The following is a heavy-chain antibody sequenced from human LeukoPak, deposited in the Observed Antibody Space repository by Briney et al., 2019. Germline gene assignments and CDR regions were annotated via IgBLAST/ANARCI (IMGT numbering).Heavy chain of an antibody. CDR3: ARVPYYYDSSGYYPDRYYYYYMDV. Sequence: ASVKVSCKASGGTFSSYAISWVRQAPGQGLESMGGIIPIFGTANYAQRFQGRVTITADESTSTAYMELSSLRSEDTAVYYCARVPYYYDSSGYYPDRYYYYYMDVWGKGTTVTVSS. CDR1: GGTFSSYA. J-gene: IGHJ6*03. D-gene: IGHD3-22*01. V-gene: IGHV1-69*13. CDR2: IIPIFGTA.